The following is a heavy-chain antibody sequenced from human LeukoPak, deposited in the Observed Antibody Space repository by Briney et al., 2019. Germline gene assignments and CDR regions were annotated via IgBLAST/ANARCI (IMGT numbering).Heavy chain of an antibody. J-gene: IGHJ4*02. CDR3: ARDFVNSRYYFDY. D-gene: IGHD3-22*01. CDR1: GFTFSSYS. CDR2: ISSSSSYI. V-gene: IGHV3-21*01. Sequence: GGSLRLSCAASGFTFSSYSMNWVRQAPGKGLEWVSSISSSSSYIYYADSVKGRFTISRDNAKNSLYLQMNSLRAEDTAVYYCARDFVNSRYYFDYWGQGTLVTVSS.